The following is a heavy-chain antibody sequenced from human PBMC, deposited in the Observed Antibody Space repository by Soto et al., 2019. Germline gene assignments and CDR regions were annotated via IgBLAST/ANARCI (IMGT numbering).Heavy chain of an antibody. Sequence: QVQLVESGGGVVQPGRSLRLSCAASGFTFSSYGMHWVRQAPGKGLEWVAVIWYDGSNKYYADSVKGRFTISRDNSKNTLYLQMNSLRAEDTAVYYCAGGKATVSHQPLDYWGQGTLVTVSS. J-gene: IGHJ4*02. CDR3: AGGKATVSHQPLDY. CDR2: IWYDGSNK. V-gene: IGHV3-33*01. CDR1: GFTFSSYG. D-gene: IGHD4-4*01.